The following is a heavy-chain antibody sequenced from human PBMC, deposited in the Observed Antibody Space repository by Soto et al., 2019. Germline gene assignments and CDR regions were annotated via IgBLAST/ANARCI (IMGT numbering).Heavy chain of an antibody. Sequence: PSETLSLTCTVSGDSISSSNYYWGWIRQPPGKGLEWIGSIYYSGSTYYNPSLKSRVAVSVDTCKNQFSLKLTSVTAADTAVYYCARGNWNYGTGNAFDIWGQGTMVTVSS. CDR2: IYYSGST. D-gene: IGHD1-7*01. CDR1: GDSISSSNYY. CDR3: ARGNWNYGTGNAFDI. J-gene: IGHJ3*02. V-gene: IGHV4-39*01.